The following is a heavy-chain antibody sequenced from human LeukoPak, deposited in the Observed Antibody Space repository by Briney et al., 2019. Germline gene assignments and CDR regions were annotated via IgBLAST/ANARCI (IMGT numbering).Heavy chain of an antibody. V-gene: IGHV3-23*01. CDR3: AKDYSVSNWCFDL. J-gene: IGHJ2*01. Sequence: QPGGSLRLSCTASGFIFRNYAMSWVRQAPGKGLEWVSTISGAGDNTNNADSVTGRFTISRDNSKNTLYLQMNSLRAEDTAVYYCAKDYSVSNWCFDLWGRGTLVTVSS. D-gene: IGHD5/OR15-5a*01. CDR2: ISGAGDNT. CDR1: GFIFRNYA.